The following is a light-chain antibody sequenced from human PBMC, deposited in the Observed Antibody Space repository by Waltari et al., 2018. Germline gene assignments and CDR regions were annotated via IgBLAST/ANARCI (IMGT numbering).Light chain of an antibody. CDR2: IDT. V-gene: IGLV3-27*01. J-gene: IGLJ2*01. CDR3: HAAADNNWF. CDR1: VLAETY. Sequence: YDLTQPSSVSVSPGQTATLTSSGDVLAETYVRWFQQKPGQAPTLILYIDTERPSGIPERFSGSSSGSTVTLTIRGALLEDEADYHCHAAADNNWFFGGGTKLTVL.